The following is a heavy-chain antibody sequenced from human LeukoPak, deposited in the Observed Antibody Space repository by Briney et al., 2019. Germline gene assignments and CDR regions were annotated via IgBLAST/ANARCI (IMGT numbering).Heavy chain of an antibody. CDR1: GGSFSGYY. CDR2: INHSGST. D-gene: IGHD3-9*01. V-gene: IGHV4-34*01. Sequence: PSETLSHTCAVYGGSFSGYYWSWIRQPPGKGLEWIGEINHSGSTNYNPSLKSRVTISVDTSKNQFSLKLSSVTAADTAVYYCARLTTYDVFSINYYALDVWGQGTPVTVTS. CDR3: ARLTTYDVFSINYYALDV. J-gene: IGHJ6*02.